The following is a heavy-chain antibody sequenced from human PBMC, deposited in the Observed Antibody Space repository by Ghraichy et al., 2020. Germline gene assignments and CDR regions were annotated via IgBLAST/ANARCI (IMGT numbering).Heavy chain of an antibody. V-gene: IGHV1-18*04. Sequence: ASVKVSCKASGYTFTSYGISWVRQAPGQGLEWMGWISAYNGNTNYAQKLQGSVTMTTDTSTSTAYMELRSLRSDDTAVYYCAREVAGGGAFDIWGQGTMVTVSS. CDR3: AREVAGGGAFDI. D-gene: IGHD2-15*01. CDR1: GYTFTSYG. J-gene: IGHJ3*02. CDR2: ISAYNGNT.